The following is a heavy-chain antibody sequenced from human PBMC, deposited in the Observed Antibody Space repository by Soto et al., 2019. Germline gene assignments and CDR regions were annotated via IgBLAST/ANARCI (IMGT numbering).Heavy chain of an antibody. Sequence: GGSLRLSCAVSGFSVSDNYMSWVRQAPGKGLEWGSVIYRGDATYYADSVKCRFTLSRDSSKNTVYLQMNSLRAEDTAVYYCARGRSDSSRADSFDIWGQGTMVTVSS. CDR2: IYRGDAT. J-gene: IGHJ3*02. CDR1: GFSVSDNY. V-gene: IGHV3-53*01. D-gene: IGHD6-25*01. CDR3: ARGRSDSSRADSFDI.